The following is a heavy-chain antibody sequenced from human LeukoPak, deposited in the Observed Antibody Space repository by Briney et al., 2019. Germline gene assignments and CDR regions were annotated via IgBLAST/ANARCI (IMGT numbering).Heavy chain of an antibody. Sequence: SETLSLTCTVSGGSISSYYWSWIRQPPGKGLEWIGYIYYSGSTNYNPSLKSRVTISVDTSKNQFSLKLSSVTAADTAVYYCARHRVRYSSGWYDYWGQGTLVTVSS. CDR3: ARHRVRYSSGWYDY. CDR1: GGSISSYY. V-gene: IGHV4-59*08. D-gene: IGHD6-19*01. J-gene: IGHJ4*02. CDR2: IYYSGST.